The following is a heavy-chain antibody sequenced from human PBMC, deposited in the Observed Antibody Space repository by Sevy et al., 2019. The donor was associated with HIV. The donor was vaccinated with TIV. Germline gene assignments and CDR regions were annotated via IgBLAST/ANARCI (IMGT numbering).Heavy chain of an antibody. CDR1: EFTFSSYG. CDR2: ISYDGSNK. D-gene: IGHD3-22*01. CDR3: AKDPYDSSGYYLFDY. V-gene: IGHV3-30*18. J-gene: IGHJ4*02. Sequence: GGSLRLSCAASEFTFSSYGMHWVRQAPGKGLEWVAVISYDGSNKYYADSVKGRFTISRDNSKNTLYLQMNSLRAEDTAVYYCAKDPYDSSGYYLFDYWGQGTLVTVSS.